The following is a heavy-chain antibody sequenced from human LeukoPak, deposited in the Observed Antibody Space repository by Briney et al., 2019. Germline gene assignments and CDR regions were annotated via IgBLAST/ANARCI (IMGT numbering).Heavy chain of an antibody. CDR1: GFTFSSYG. Sequence: GGSLRLSCAASGFTFSSYGMHWVRQAPGKGLEWVAFIRYDGSNKYYADSVKGRFTISRDNAKNSLYLQMNSLRAEDTALYHCARFRYYGSGSYGAFDIWGQGTMVTVSS. D-gene: IGHD3-10*01. CDR3: ARFRYYGSGSYGAFDI. CDR2: IRYDGSNK. V-gene: IGHV3-30*02. J-gene: IGHJ3*02.